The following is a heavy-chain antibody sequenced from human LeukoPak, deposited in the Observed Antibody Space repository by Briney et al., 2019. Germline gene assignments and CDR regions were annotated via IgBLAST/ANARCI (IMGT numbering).Heavy chain of an antibody. J-gene: IGHJ3*02. V-gene: IGHV3-9*01. Sequence: GGSLRLSCEASGFIFDDYAMHWVRQAPGKGLEWVSGISWNSGSIGYADSVKGRFTISRDNAKNSLYLQMNSLRAEDTALYYCAKEELGVVAFDIWGQGTMVTVSS. D-gene: IGHD2-2*01. CDR1: GFIFDDYA. CDR3: AKEELGVVAFDI. CDR2: ISWNSGSI.